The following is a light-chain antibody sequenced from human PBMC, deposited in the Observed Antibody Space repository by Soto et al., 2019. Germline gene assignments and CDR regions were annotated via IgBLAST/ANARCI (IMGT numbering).Light chain of an antibody. J-gene: IGKJ2*01. V-gene: IGKV1-5*01. CDR1: ESISNW. Sequence: DIQMTQSPSILSASVGDRVAITCRASESISNWLAWYQQKPGKAPKVLIYDASRLQSGVPERFSGSGSGTEFTLTICSLQADDIATYYCKQYKSYSYTFGQGTNLEI. CDR3: KQYKSYSYT. CDR2: DAS.